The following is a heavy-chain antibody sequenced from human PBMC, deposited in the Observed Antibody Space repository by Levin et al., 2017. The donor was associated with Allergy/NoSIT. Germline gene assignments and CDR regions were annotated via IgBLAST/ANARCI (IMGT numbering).Heavy chain of an antibody. CDR1: GFIFSSYA. CDR3: ARVMVAAALLFQADY. V-gene: IGHV3-30-3*01. Sequence: AGGSLRLSCVASGFIFSSYAMNWVRQAPGKGLEWVAVISYDGSRTYYADSVKDRFTISRDDSKNTLYLQMNSLRPEDTAIYYCARVMVAAALLFQADYWGQGNLVTVSS. D-gene: IGHD2-15*01. J-gene: IGHJ4*02. CDR2: ISYDGSRT.